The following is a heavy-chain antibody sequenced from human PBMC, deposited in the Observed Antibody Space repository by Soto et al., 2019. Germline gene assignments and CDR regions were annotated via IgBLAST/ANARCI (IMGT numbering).Heavy chain of an antibody. V-gene: IGHV4-39*01. J-gene: IGHJ4*02. CDR3: ARRKAVAGTGFDY. D-gene: IGHD6-19*01. CDR1: GGSISSSSYY. CDR2: IYYSGST. Sequence: SETLSITCTVSGGSISSSSYYWGWIRQPPGKGLEWIGSIYYSGSTYYNPSLKSRVTISVDTSKNQFSLKLSSVTAADTAVYYCARRKAVAGTGFDYSGQGTLVTVSS.